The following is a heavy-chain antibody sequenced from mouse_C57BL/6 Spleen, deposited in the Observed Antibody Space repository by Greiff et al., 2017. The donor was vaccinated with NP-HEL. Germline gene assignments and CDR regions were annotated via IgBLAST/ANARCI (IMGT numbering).Heavy chain of an antibody. J-gene: IGHJ3*01. CDR2: INPNNGGT. CDR1: GYTFTDYN. Sequence: EVQLQQSGPELVKPGASVKIPCKASGYTFTDYNMDWVKQSHGKSLEWIGDINPNNGGTIYNQKFKGKATLTVDKSSSTAYMELRSLTSEDTAVYYCARSIYDGDPAWFAYWGQGTLVTVSA. CDR3: ARSIYDGDPAWFAY. D-gene: IGHD2-3*01. V-gene: IGHV1-18*01.